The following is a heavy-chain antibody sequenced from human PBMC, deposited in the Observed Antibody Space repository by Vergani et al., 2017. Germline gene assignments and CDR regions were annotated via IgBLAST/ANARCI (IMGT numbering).Heavy chain of an antibody. CDR3: ARVLLAGDYYGSGSGMDY. D-gene: IGHD3-10*01. Sequence: QVQLVQSGAEVKKPGASVKVSCKASGYTFTGYYMHWVRQAPGQGLEWMGWINPNSGGTNYAQKFQGRVTMTRDTSISTAYMELSGLRSDDTAVYYCARVLLAGDYYGSGSGMDYWGQGTLVTVSS. J-gene: IGHJ4*02. CDR1: GYTFTGYY. CDR2: INPNSGGT. V-gene: IGHV1-2*02.